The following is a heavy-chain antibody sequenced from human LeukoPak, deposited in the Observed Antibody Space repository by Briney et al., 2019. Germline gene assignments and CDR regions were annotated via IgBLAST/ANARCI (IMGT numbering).Heavy chain of an antibody. CDR1: GYTFTTYV. V-gene: IGHV7-4-1*01. D-gene: IGHD5-18*01. J-gene: IGHJ6*03. CDR2: INTYTRNP. Sequence: ASVKVSCKASGYTFTTYVLNWVRQAPGQGFQWMGFINTYTRNPTYAQGFTGRFVFSLDTSVSTAYLQIGNLKAEDTAVYYCARMTEGGYTYDYFYYYYMDVWGKGTTVTISS. CDR3: ARMTEGGYTYDYFYYYYMDV.